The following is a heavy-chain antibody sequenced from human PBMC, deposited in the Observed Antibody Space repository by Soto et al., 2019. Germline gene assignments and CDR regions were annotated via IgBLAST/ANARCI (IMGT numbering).Heavy chain of an antibody. J-gene: IGHJ3*02. V-gene: IGHV1-18*01. D-gene: IGHD6-13*01. Sequence: ASVKVSCKASGYTFTSYGISWVRQAPGQGLEWMGWISAYNGNTNYAQKLQGRVTMTTDTSTSTAYMELRSLRSDDTAVYYCARELAAAASNDAFDIWGQGTMVTVSS. CDR2: ISAYNGNT. CDR1: GYTFTSYG. CDR3: ARELAAAASNDAFDI.